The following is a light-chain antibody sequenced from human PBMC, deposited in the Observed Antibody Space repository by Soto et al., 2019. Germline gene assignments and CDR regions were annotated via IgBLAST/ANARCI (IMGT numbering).Light chain of an antibody. CDR2: GAS. V-gene: IGKV3-20*01. CDR3: QQYATSPALT. CDR1: QSVSSSY. J-gene: IGKJ4*01. Sequence: EIVLTQSPGTLSLSPGERATLSCRASQSVSSSYLAWYQQKPGQAPRLLIYGASSRATGIPDRFSGSGSGTDFTLTTSRLEPEDFAVYYCQQYATSPALTFGGGTKVDIK.